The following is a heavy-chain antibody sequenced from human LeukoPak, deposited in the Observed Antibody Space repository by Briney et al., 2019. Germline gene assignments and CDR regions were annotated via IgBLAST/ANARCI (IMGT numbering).Heavy chain of an antibody. J-gene: IGHJ5*02. CDR2: ITSSSSYT. CDR3: AKDSGYSSGWYS. V-gene: IGHV3-21*01. CDR1: GITFSNYN. Sequence: GGSLRLSCAAPGITFSNYNMNWVRQAPGKGLEWISSITSSSSYTFYADSVKGRFTISRDNSKNTLYLQMNSLRAEDTAVYYCAKDSGYSSGWYSWGQGTLVTVSS. D-gene: IGHD6-19*01.